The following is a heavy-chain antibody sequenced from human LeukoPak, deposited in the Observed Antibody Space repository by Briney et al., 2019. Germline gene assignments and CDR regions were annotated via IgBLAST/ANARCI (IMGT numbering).Heavy chain of an antibody. D-gene: IGHD3-16*01. V-gene: IGHV3-72*01. CDR2: IRRRSNRYTT. J-gene: IGHJ3*02. Sequence: GRSLRLSCAASGFPFSDYILDWVRQAPGKGLEWVGRIRRRSNRYTTEYAASVKGRFIVSRDDSKNSLYLQMNNLRTEDTAVYHCTRDGGEGDNSAFDIWGQGTAVTVSS. CDR1: GFPFSDYI. CDR3: TRDGGEGDNSAFDI.